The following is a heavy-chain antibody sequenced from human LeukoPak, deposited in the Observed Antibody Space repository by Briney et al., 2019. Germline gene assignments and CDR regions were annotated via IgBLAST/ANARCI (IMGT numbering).Heavy chain of an antibody. J-gene: IGHJ4*02. CDR2: IYYSGST. D-gene: IGHD6-13*01. CDR1: GGSISSSSYY. CDR3: ASPYSSSWYWDY. V-gene: IGHV4-39*01. Sequence: SETLSLTCTVSGGSISSSSYYWGWIRQPPGKGLEWIGSIYYSGSTYYNPSLKSRVTMSVDTSKNQFSLKLSSVTAADTAVYYCASPYSSSWYWDYWGQGTLVTVSS.